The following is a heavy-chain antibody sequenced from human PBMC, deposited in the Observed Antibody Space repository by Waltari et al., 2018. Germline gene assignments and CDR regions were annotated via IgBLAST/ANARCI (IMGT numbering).Heavy chain of an antibody. D-gene: IGHD3-9*01. J-gene: IGHJ5*02. Sequence: EVQLVQSGAEVKKPGATVKISCKASGSIFRNYYMHWLRQAPGKGHVWMVRVDPAEGKTSYAYKIQGRVIITTNRPTRTVFMEVTSLTSDDAAVYYCATSGMDLSGVTINWFDPWGQGTLLTVSS. CDR3: ATSGMDLSGVTINWFDP. V-gene: IGHV1-69-2*01. CDR2: VDPAEGKT. CDR1: GSIFRNYY.